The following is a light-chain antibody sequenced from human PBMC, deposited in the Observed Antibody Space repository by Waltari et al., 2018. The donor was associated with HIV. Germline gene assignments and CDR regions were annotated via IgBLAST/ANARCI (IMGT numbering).Light chain of an antibody. Sequence: QSVLTQPPSASATPGQRVTISCSGSSSNIGTNYVFWYQQLPGTAPQLLIFRDTERPSGVPDRFSGSRSGTSAALVISGLRSEDEAAYYCAAWDDSLDGCYVFGSGTRVTVL. CDR2: RDT. J-gene: IGLJ1*01. V-gene: IGLV1-47*01. CDR3: AAWDDSLDGCYV. CDR1: SSNIGTNY.